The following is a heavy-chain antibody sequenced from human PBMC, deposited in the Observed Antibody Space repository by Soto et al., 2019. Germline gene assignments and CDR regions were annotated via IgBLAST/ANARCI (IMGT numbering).Heavy chain of an antibody. CDR3: ARADCVSGTCSSLAGSSYYYMDV. CDR1: GFTFSNYW. V-gene: IGHV3-74*01. Sequence: EGQLVESGGGLVQPGGSLRLSCAASGFTFSNYWMYWVRQAPGKGLVWVSRINSDGSVSSYADSVKGRLTISRDNVKNSLHLQMYSLRAEDTAVYYCARADCVSGTCSSLAGSSYYYMDVWGKGTRVNVFS. CDR2: INSDGSVS. J-gene: IGHJ6*03. D-gene: IGHD2-15*01.